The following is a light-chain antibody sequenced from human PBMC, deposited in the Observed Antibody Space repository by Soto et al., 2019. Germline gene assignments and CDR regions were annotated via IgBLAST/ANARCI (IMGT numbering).Light chain of an antibody. Sequence: EIVLTQPPGTLSLSPGERATLSCRASQSVSSSYLAWYQQKPGQAPRLLIYGASSRATGIPDRFSGSGSGTDFTLTISRLEPEDFAVYYCQQYGSSPPTFGQGTKVDI. CDR2: GAS. J-gene: IGKJ1*01. CDR1: QSVSSSY. V-gene: IGKV3-20*01. CDR3: QQYGSSPPT.